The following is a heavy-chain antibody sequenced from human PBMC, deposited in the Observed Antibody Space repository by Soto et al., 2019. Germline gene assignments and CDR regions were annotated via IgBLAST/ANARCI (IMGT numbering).Heavy chain of an antibody. CDR3: AKNQERELPRVIDF. V-gene: IGHV3-23*01. CDR1: GLTFSNYA. J-gene: IGHJ4*02. CDR2: MSGSSITT. Sequence: EVWLLESGGGLVKPGGSLRLSCATSGLTFSNYAMSWVRQAPGGGLEWVSSMSGSSITTYYADSVRGRFTISRDRSKNTLYLHMSSLRAEDTALYYCAKNQERELPRVIDFWGQGTLVTVSS. D-gene: IGHD1-7*01.